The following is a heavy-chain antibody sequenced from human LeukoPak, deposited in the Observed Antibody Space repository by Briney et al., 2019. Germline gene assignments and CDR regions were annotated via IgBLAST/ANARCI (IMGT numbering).Heavy chain of an antibody. CDR2: FDPEDGET. CDR3: ARGDGYTNGGLDY. CDR1: GYTLTELS. Sequence: ASVKVFSKVSGYTLTELSMHWVRQAPGKGLEWMGGFDPEDGETIYAQKSQGRVTMTEDTSTDTAYMELSSLRSEDTAVYYCARGDGYTNGGLDYWGQGTLVTVSS. D-gene: IGHD5-24*01. V-gene: IGHV1-24*01. J-gene: IGHJ4*02.